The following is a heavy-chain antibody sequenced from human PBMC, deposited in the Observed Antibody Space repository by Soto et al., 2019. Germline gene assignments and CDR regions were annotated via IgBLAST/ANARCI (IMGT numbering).Heavy chain of an antibody. Sequence: GESLKISCKGSGYSFTSYWIGWVRQMPGKGLEWMGIIYPGDSDTRYSPSFQGQVTISADKSISTAYLQWSSLKASDTAMYYCARHWAYYYDSSGKYGMDVWGQGTTVT. V-gene: IGHV5-51*01. D-gene: IGHD3-22*01. J-gene: IGHJ6*02. CDR1: GYSFTSYW. CDR3: ARHWAYYYDSSGKYGMDV. CDR2: IYPGDSDT.